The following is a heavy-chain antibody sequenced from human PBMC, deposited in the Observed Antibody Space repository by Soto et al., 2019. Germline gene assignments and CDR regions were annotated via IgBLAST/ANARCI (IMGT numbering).Heavy chain of an antibody. CDR1: GFTFSRVS. CDR2: ISSASSET. V-gene: IGHV3-21*04. Sequence: GSLRLSCEASGFTFSRVSMNWVLHGPGKGLEWVASISSASSETWYADSVKGRFIISRDNAQNSLFLQMNTLRPEDSAIYYCARVAYWGPGIQVTVTS. J-gene: IGHJ4*02. CDR3: ARVAY.